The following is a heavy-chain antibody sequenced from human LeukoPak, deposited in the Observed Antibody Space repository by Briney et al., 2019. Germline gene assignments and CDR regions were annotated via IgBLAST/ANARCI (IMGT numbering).Heavy chain of an antibody. CDR3: ARSRKPGYSSSWYSSPYFDY. Sequence: GASVKVSCKASGYTFTSYYMHWVRQAPGQGLEWMGIINPSGGSTSYAQKFQGRVTMTRDTSTSTAYMELSSLRSEDTAVYYCARSRKPGYSSSWYSSPYFDYWGQGTLVTVSS. V-gene: IGHV1-46*01. J-gene: IGHJ4*02. CDR2: INPSGGST. CDR1: GYTFTSYY. D-gene: IGHD6-13*01.